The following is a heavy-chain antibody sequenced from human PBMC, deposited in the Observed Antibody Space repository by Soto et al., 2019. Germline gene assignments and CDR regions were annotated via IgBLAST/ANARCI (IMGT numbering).Heavy chain of an antibody. CDR1: GFTFGDYA. CDR3: TRDSAAGTGWFDP. J-gene: IGHJ5*02. CDR2: IRSKAYGGTT. Sequence: GGSLRLSCTASGFTFGDYAMSWVRQAPGKGLEWVGFIRSKAYGGTTEYAASVKGRFTISRDDSKSIAYLQMNSLKTEDTAVYYCTRDSAAGTGWFDPWGQGTLVTVSS. V-gene: IGHV3-49*04. D-gene: IGHD6-13*01.